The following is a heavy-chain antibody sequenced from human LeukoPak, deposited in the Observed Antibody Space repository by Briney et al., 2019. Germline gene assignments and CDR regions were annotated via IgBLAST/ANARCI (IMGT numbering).Heavy chain of an antibody. CDR3: ARDRLYDILTGYARNKNYYYYMDV. J-gene: IGHJ6*03. D-gene: IGHD3-9*01. CDR1: GYTFTGYY. CDR2: INPSGGST. V-gene: IGHV1-46*01. Sequence: ASVKVSCKASGYTFTGYYMHWVRQAPGQGLEWMGIINPSGGSTSYAQKFQGRVTMTRDTSTSTVYMELSSLRSEDTAVYYCARDRLYDILTGYARNKNYYYYMDVWGKGTTVTISS.